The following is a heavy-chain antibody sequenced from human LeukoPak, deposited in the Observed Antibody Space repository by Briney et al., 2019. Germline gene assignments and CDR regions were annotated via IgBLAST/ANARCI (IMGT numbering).Heavy chain of an antibody. Sequence: ASVKVSCKASGYTFTSYAMHWVRQAPGQRLEWMGWISASDGNAKYSQKFQGRVTITRDTSASTAYMELSSLRSEDTAVYYCARFRYGSGNQDYGMDVWGKRTTATVSS. CDR1: GYTFTSYA. CDR2: ISASDGNA. V-gene: IGHV1-3*01. D-gene: IGHD3-10*01. CDR3: ARFRYGSGNQDYGMDV. J-gene: IGHJ6*04.